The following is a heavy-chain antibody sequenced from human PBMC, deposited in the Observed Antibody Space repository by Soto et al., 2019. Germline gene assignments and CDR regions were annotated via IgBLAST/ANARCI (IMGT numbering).Heavy chain of an antibody. D-gene: IGHD6-19*01. V-gene: IGHV3-30*18. CDR3: AKALRPGYSSGMEDNLFDP. Sequence: GGSLRLSCAASGFTFSSYGMHWVRQAPGKGLEWVAVISYDGSNKYYADSVKGRFTISRDNSKNTLYLQMNSLRAEDTAVYYCAKALRPGYSSGMEDNLFDPWGQGTLVTVSS. CDR1: GFTFSSYG. CDR2: ISYDGSNK. J-gene: IGHJ5*02.